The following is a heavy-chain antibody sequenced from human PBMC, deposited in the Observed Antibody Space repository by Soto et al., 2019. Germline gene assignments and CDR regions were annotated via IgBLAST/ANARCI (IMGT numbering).Heavy chain of an antibody. CDR3: ARRETYYDILTGYYYYYGMDV. Sequence: SETLSLTCTVSGGSISSSSYYWGWIRQPPGKGLEWIGSIYYSGSTYYNPSLKSRVTISVDTSKNQFSLKLSSVTAADTAVYYCARRETYYDILTGYYYYYGMDVWGQGTTVTVSS. V-gene: IGHV4-39*01. CDR2: IYYSGST. CDR1: GGSISSSSYY. J-gene: IGHJ6*02. D-gene: IGHD3-9*01.